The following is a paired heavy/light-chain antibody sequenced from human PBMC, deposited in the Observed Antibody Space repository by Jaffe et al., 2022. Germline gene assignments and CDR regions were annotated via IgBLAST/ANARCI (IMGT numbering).Heavy chain of an antibody. J-gene: IGHJ4*02. CDR1: GGSISITTYY. D-gene: IGHD3-9*01. CDR3: ARHTKYYDILTGYFPVSQFDY. V-gene: IGHV4-39*01. CDR2: IHYGGST. Sequence: QLQLQESGPGLVKPSETLSLTCTVSGGSISITTYYWGWIRQPPGKGPEWIGSIHYGGSTHLNPSLKSRLTISVDTSKNQFSLKLISVTAADTAVYYCARHTKYYDILTGYFPVSQFDYWGQGTLVTVSS.
Light chain of an antibody. J-gene: IGLJ2*01. CDR1: SSDVGGYKY. Sequence: QSALTQPPSASGSPGQSVTISCTGTSSDVGGYKYVSWYQQHPGKAPKLMIYEVGKRPSGVPDRFSGSKSGNTASLTVSGLQAEDEADYYCSSYAGSNNFGVFGGGTKLTVL. CDR3: SSYAGSNNFGV. CDR2: EVG. V-gene: IGLV2-8*01.